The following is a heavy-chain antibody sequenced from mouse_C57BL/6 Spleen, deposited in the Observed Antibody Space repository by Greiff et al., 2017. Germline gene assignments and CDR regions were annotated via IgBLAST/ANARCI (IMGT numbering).Heavy chain of an antibody. CDR1: GFTFSSYA. J-gene: IGHJ4*01. CDR3: ARDRGDEGFDYAMDY. D-gene: IGHD3-1*01. CDR2: ISDGGSYT. V-gene: IGHV5-4*01. Sequence: EVKLVESGGGLVKPGGSLKLSCAASGFTFSSYAMSWVRQTPEKRLEWVATISDGGSYTYYPDNVKGRFTISRDNAKNNLYLQMSHLKSEDTAMYYCARDRGDEGFDYAMDYWGQGTSVTVSS.